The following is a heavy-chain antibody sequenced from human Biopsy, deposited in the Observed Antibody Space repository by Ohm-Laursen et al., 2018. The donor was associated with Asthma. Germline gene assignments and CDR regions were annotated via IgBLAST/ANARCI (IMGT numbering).Heavy chain of an antibody. V-gene: IGHV3-53*01. Sequence: GSLRLSCTASGFTVSRDHMFWVRQAPGKGPEWVSVIYSGGTSDTADSVRGRFTISRDFYKNTLYLQMDSLRAEDTAVYYCARGDSSGWSHYYFDYWGQGTLVTVSP. CDR3: ARGDSSGWSHYYFDY. CDR1: GFTVSRDH. J-gene: IGHJ4*02. CDR2: IYSGGTS. D-gene: IGHD6-19*01.